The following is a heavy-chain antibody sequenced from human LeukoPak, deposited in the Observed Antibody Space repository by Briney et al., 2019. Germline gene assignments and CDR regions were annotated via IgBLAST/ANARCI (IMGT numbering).Heavy chain of an antibody. D-gene: IGHD6-19*01. Sequence: SETLSLTCAVYGGSFSGYYWSWIRQPPGKGLEWIGEINHSGSTNYNPSLKSRVTISVDTSKNQFSLKLSSVTAADTAVYYCASSIAVAVREYHFGYWGQGTLVTVSS. CDR1: GGSFSGYY. CDR3: ASSIAVAVREYHFGY. CDR2: INHSGST. V-gene: IGHV4-34*01. J-gene: IGHJ4*02.